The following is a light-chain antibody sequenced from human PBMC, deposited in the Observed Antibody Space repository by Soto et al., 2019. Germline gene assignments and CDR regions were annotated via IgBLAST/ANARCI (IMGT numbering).Light chain of an antibody. CDR3: QQYGSSIKT. CDR1: QIVTSRY. Sequence: EIVLTQSPGTLSLSPGERATLSCRASQIVTSRYLAWYQQKPGQAPRLLIFGASIRDSGVTDRFSGSGSGTDFTLTISRLEAEDSAVYYCQQYGSSIKTFGQGTKVEIK. CDR2: GAS. J-gene: IGKJ1*01. V-gene: IGKV3-20*01.